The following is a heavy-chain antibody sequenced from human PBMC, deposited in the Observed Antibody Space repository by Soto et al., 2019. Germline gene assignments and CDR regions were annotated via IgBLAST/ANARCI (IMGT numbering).Heavy chain of an antibody. CDR1: GGTFSSYA. D-gene: IGHD2-8*01. J-gene: IGHJ6*02. V-gene: IGHV1-2*04. CDR3: ARGDSTDCSNGVCSFFYNHDMDV. Sequence: ASVKVSCKASGGTFSSYAISWVRQAPGQGLEWLGRINPKSGGTSTAQKFQGWVTMTTDTSISTASMELTRLTSDDTAIYYCARGDSTDCSNGVCSFFYNHDMDVWGQGTTVTGLL. CDR2: INPKSGGT.